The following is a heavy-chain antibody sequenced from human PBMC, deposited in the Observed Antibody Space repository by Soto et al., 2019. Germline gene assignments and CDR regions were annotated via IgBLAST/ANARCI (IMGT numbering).Heavy chain of an antibody. CDR2: INHSGTT. D-gene: IGHD1-1*01. Sequence: PSETLSLTCGVYGGSFSGYQWNWIRQSPGQGLEWIGEINHSGTTKYNPSLESRINLSVDTSKKQFSLKMFSVTAADTAIYYCARGWRFDPWGQGTQVNRLL. V-gene: IGHV4-34*01. CDR3: ARGWRFDP. J-gene: IGHJ5*02. CDR1: GGSFSGYQ.